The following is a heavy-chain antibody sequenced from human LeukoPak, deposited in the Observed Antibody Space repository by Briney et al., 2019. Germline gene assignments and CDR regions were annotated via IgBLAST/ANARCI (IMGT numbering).Heavy chain of an antibody. CDR3: ARGLMRAAMAYGWFDP. Sequence: ASVKVSCKASGYTFTGYYMHWVRQAPGQGLEWMGRINPNSGGTNYAQKFQGRVTMTRDTSISTACMELSRLRSDDTAVYYCARGLMRAAMAYGWFDPWGQGTLVTVSS. CDR1: GYTFTGYY. CDR2: INPNSGGT. J-gene: IGHJ5*02. V-gene: IGHV1-2*06. D-gene: IGHD2-2*01.